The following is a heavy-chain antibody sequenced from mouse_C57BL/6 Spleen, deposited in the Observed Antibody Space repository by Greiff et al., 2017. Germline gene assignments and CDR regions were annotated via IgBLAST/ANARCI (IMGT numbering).Heavy chain of an antibody. V-gene: IGHV1-50*01. CDR3: AREGDPY. CDR2: IDPSDSYT. CDR1: GYTFTSYW. J-gene: IGHJ2*01. Sequence: QVQLQQPGAELVKPGASVKLSCKASGYTFTSYWMQWVKQRPGQGLEWIGEIDPSDSYTNYNQKFQGKATLTVDTSSSTAYMQLSSLTSEDSAVYYCAREGDPYWCQGTTLTVSS.